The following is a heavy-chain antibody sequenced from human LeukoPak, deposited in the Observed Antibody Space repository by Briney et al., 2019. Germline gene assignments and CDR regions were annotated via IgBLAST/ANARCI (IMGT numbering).Heavy chain of an antibody. J-gene: IGHJ3*02. V-gene: IGHV4-34*01. CDR2: INHSGST. CDR1: GGSFSGYY. CDR3: AREEYIVATPARAFDI. D-gene: IGHD5-12*01. Sequence: SETLSLTCAIYGGSFSGYYRSWIRQPPGKGLEWIGEINHSGSTNYNPSLKSRVTISVDKSKNQFSLKLSSVTAADTAVYYCAREEYIVATPARAFDIWGQGTMVTVSS.